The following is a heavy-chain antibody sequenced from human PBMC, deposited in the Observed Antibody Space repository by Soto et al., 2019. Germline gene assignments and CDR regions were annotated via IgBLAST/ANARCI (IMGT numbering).Heavy chain of an antibody. CDR1: GASVSSNIAA. V-gene: IGHV6-1*01. CDR2: TYYRSKWYN. Sequence: SQTLSLTCVMSGASVSSNIAAWNCIRQSPSRGLEWLGRTYYRSKWYNYYAVSVKSRITINPDTSKNQFSLQLNSVTPEDTAVYYCPRLRTGRYYYYGMDVWGQGTTVTVSS. J-gene: IGHJ6*01. CDR3: PRLRTGRYYYYGMDV. D-gene: IGHD1-1*01.